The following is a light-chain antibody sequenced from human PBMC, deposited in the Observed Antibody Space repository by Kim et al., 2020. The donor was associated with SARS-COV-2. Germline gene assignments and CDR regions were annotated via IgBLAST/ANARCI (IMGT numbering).Light chain of an antibody. CDR1: QSISTY. CDR2: GAS. J-gene: IGKJ1*01. CDR3: QQNYFTPWT. V-gene: IGKV1-39*01. Sequence: ASGGDRVTITCRASQSISTYLKWYQQKPGKAPTLLIYGASSLHSSVPSRFSGSGSKTDFTLTISSVQTEDLATYFCQQNYFTPWTFGQGTKVDIK.